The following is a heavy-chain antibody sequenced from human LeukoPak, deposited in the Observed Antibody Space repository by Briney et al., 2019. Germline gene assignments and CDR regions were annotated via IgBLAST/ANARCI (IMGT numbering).Heavy chain of an antibody. D-gene: IGHD3-22*01. CDR1: GFTFSTYW. CDR3: VRDMGYYDKV. Sequence: GGSLRLSCEASGFTFSTYWMHWVRQAPGKGLVWVSRINSDGSSTNYADSVKGRFTISRDNARNTLYLQMNSLRAEDTAVYYCVRDMGYYDKVWGQGTLVTVSS. J-gene: IGHJ4*02. V-gene: IGHV3-74*01. CDR2: INSDGSST.